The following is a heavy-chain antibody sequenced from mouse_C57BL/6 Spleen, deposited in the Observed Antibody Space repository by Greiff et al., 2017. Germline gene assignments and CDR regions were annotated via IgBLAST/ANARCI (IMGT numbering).Heavy chain of an antibody. CDR2: IYPGNSDT. CDR3: TREIYYCGSSYEGADY. J-gene: IGHJ2*01. D-gene: IGHD1-1*01. CDR1: GYTFTSYW. Sequence: VQLQQSGTVLARPGASVKMSCKTSGYTFTSYWMHWVKQRPGQGLEWIGAIYPGNSDTSYNQKFKGKAKLTAVTSASTAYMELSSLTNEDSAVYYCTREIYYCGSSYEGADYWGQGTTLTVSS. V-gene: IGHV1-5*01.